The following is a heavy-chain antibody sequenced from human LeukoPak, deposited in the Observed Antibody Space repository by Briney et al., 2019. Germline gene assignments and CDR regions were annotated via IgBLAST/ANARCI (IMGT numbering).Heavy chain of an antibody. D-gene: IGHD2-2*01. Sequence: GGSLRLSCAASGFTVSSNYMSWVRQAPGEGLEWVSVIYSGGSTYYADSVKGRFTISRDNSKNTLYLQMNSLRAEDTAVYYCAKIPPSLGYCSSTSCYPTDYWGQGTLVTVSS. CDR3: AKIPPSLGYCSSTSCYPTDY. J-gene: IGHJ4*02. CDR2: IYSGGST. V-gene: IGHV3-53*05. CDR1: GFTVSSNY.